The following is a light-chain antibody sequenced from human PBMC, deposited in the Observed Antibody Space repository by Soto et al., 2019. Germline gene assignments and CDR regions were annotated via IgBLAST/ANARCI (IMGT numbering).Light chain of an antibody. J-gene: IGKJ2*01. Sequence: EIVMTQSPATLSVSPGERATLSCRASQSVSSNLAWYQQKPGQAPGLLIYGGSTRATGIPARFSGSGSGTEFTLTISSLQSEDFAVYYCQQYNNWPYTFGQGTKLEI. CDR2: GGS. CDR3: QQYNNWPYT. CDR1: QSVSSN. V-gene: IGKV3-15*01.